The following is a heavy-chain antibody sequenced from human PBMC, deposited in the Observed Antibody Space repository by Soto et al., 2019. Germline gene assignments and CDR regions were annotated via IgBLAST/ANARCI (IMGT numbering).Heavy chain of an antibody. CDR2: INYTGTT. Sequence: SETLSLTCAVNGVSFSGYSWTWILQAPGKGLDWIGEINYTGTTNYSPSLKSRVTLSVDTSKNQFSLELRSVSAADTAVYDCAREGGSGWYYYDYWGQGTLLTVSS. V-gene: IGHV4-34*01. CDR3: AREGGSGWYYYDY. J-gene: IGHJ4*01. D-gene: IGHD6-19*01. CDR1: GVSFSGYS.